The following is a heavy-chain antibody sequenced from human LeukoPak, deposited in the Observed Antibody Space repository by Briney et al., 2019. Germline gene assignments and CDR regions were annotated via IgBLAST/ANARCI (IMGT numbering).Heavy chain of an antibody. CDR3: AKRDKVSGSYYHSFDY. D-gene: IGHD3-10*01. V-gene: IGHV3-23*01. CDR1: GFTFSSYA. CDR2: ISGSGGST. J-gene: IGHJ4*02. Sequence: GGSLRLSCAASGFTFSSYAMSWVRQAPGKGLEWVSTISGSGGSTNYADSVKGRFTISRDNSKNKLYLQLNSLRAEDTAVYYCAKRDKVSGSYYHSFDYWGQGTLVTVSS.